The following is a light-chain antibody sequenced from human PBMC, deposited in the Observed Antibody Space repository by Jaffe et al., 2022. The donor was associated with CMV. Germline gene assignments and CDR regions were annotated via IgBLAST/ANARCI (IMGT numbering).Light chain of an antibody. CDR2: SNN. Sequence: QSVLTQPPSASGTPGQRVIISCSGSRSNIGGDTVNWYQQLPGTAPKLLIYSNNQRPSGVPDRFSGSKSGTSASLAISGLQSEDEADYYCAAWDDRLNGRVFGGGTKLTVL. CDR3: AAWDDRLNGRV. CDR1: RSNIGGDT. J-gene: IGLJ3*02. V-gene: IGLV1-44*01.